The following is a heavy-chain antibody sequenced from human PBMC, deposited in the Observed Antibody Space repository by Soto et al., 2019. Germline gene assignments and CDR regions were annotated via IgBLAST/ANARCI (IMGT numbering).Heavy chain of an antibody. CDR2: IIPIFGTA. Sequence: QVQLVQSGAVVKKPGSSVKVSCKASGGTFSSYAISWVRQAPGQGLEWMGGIIPIFGTANYAQKFQGRVTITADESTSTAYKELSSLRSEDTAVYYCARGVSAYCGGDCLPRDYWGQGTLVTVSS. D-gene: IGHD2-21*02. V-gene: IGHV1-69*12. CDR3: ARGVSAYCGGDCLPRDY. J-gene: IGHJ4*02. CDR1: GGTFSSYA.